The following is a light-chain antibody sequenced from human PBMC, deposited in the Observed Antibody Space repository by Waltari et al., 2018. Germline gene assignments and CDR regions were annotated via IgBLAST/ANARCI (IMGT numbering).Light chain of an antibody. CDR3: QSADISGNYVL. Sequence: SYELTQSPSVSVSPGQTARITCSGEILAKKYAQWIQQKPGQAPVLLTYKDIERASGITERFFIYSSGATLTLTIYGAQAEDEADYYCQSADISGNYVLFGGGTRLTVL. CDR1: ILAKKY. J-gene: IGLJ2*01. V-gene: IGLV3-25*02. CDR2: KDI.